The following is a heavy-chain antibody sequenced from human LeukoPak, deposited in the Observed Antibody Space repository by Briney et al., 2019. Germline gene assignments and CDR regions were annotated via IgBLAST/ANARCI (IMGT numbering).Heavy chain of an antibody. CDR2: TYTSGST. CDR3: ARVGSDYGGNWGGYYFDY. D-gene: IGHD4-23*01. Sequence: ETLSLTCTVSGGSISSYYWSWIRQPAGKGLEWIGRTYTSGSTNYNPSLKSRVTMSVDTSKNQFSLKLSSVTAADTAVYYCARVGSDYGGNWGGYYFDYWGQGTLVTVSS. J-gene: IGHJ4*02. V-gene: IGHV4-4*07. CDR1: GGSISSYY.